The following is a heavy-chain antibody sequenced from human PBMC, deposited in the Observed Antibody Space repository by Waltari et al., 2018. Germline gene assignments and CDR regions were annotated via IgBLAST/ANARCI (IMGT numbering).Heavy chain of an antibody. J-gene: IGHJ4*02. D-gene: IGHD3-22*01. CDR2: ISAYNGNT. V-gene: IGHV1-18*01. Sequence: QVQLVQSGAEVKKPGASVKVSCKASGYTFTSYGISWVRQAPGQGLEWMGWISAYNGNTTYAQKLQGRVTMTTDTSTSTAYMELRSLRSDDTAVYYCARESSNYYDSSGYYPPINPFDYWGQGTLVTVSS. CDR1: GYTFTSYG. CDR3: ARESSNYYDSSGYYPPINPFDY.